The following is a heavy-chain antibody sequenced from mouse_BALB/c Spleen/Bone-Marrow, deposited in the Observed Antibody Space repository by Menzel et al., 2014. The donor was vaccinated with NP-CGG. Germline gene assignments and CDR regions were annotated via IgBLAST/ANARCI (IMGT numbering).Heavy chain of an antibody. D-gene: IGHD2-3*01. V-gene: IGHV10-1*02. CDR3: VIYDGYYWIAY. CDR2: IRSKSNNYGT. CDR1: GFTFNTYA. J-gene: IGHJ3*01. Sequence: DVMLVESGGRLVQPKGSLKLSCAASGFTFNTYAMNWVRQAPGKGLEWVARIRSKSNNYGTYYADSVKDRFTISRDDSQSMLYLQMNNLKTEDTAMYYCVIYDGYYWIAYWGQGTLVTVSA.